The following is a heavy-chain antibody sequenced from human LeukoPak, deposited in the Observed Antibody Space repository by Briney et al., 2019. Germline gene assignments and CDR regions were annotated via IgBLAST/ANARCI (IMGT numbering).Heavy chain of an antibody. CDR2: IIPIFGTA. J-gene: IGHJ5*02. Sequence: SVKVSCKASGGTFSSYAISWVRQATGQGLEWMGGIIPIFGTANYAQKFQGRVTITADESTSTAYMELSSLRSEDTAVYYCATPSVSNYGVWWFDPWGQGTLVTVSS. V-gene: IGHV1-69*13. D-gene: IGHD4-11*01. CDR3: ATPSVSNYGVWWFDP. CDR1: GGTFSSYA.